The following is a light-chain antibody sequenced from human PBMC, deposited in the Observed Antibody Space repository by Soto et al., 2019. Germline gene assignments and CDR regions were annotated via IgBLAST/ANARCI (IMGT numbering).Light chain of an antibody. Sequence: DIQMTQSPSSLSACVGDRVTITCRASQSISSYLNWYQQKPGKAPKLLIYAASSLQSGVPSRFSRSGSGTDFTLTISSLQPEDFATYYCQQSYTITFGQGTRLEIK. J-gene: IGKJ5*01. CDR1: QSISSY. CDR3: QQSYTIT. V-gene: IGKV1-39*01. CDR2: AAS.